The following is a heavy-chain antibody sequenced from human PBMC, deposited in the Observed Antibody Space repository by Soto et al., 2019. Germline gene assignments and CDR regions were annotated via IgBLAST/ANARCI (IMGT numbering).Heavy chain of an antibody. CDR2: IYPGDSDT. J-gene: IGHJ4*02. D-gene: IGHD1-20*01. CDR3: VRHRNAWYTVDY. V-gene: IGHV5-51*01. CDR1: GYSFTSHW. Sequence: EVQLVQSGAEVKKPGESLKITCKGSGYSFTSHWVGWVRQMPGKGLEWLGIIYPGDSDTRYSPSFEGQVTVSADKSISTAYLQWSSLKASDTAMYYCVRHRNAWYTVDYWGQGTLVTVSS.